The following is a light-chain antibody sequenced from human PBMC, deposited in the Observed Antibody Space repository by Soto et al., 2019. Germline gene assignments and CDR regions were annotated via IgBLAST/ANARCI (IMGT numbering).Light chain of an antibody. Sequence: IVYTQSPHPLSLSTGESAPLSCRASQSVVSSNLAWYQQKPGQAPRLLIYGASSRATGIPDRFSGSGSGTDFTLTISRLQSEDFAVYYCQQYDNWSWTFGQGTRLEIK. CDR2: GAS. V-gene: IGKV3-20*01. CDR3: QQYDNWSWT. J-gene: IGKJ5*01. CDR1: QSVVSSN.